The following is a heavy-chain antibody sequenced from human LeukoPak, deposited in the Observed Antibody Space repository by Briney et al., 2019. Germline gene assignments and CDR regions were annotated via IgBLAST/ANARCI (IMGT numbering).Heavy chain of an antibody. CDR3: ARRLYLRFLEWLFPEDYYYYYMDV. J-gene: IGHJ6*03. V-gene: IGHV1-2*02. Sequence: ASVKVSCKASGYTFTGYYMHWVRQAPGQGLEWMGWINPNSGGTNYAQKFQGRVTMTRDTSISTAYMELSRLRSDDTAVYYCARRLYLRFLEWLFPEDYYYYYMDVWGKGTTVTVSS. CDR2: INPNSGGT. CDR1: GYTFTGYY. D-gene: IGHD3-3*01.